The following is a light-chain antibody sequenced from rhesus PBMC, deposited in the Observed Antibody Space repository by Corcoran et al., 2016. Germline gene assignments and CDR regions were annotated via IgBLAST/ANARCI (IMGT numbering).Light chain of an antibody. V-gene: IGKV3-24*04. J-gene: IGKJ1*01. CDR3: LQSSNWPQT. Sequence: EIVMTQSPATLALSPGERATLSCRASQSVSSYLAWYQQKPGQAPRRLIYGASSRATGIPDRFSGSGSGTEFTLTISSLEPEEVGVYFCLQSSNWPQTFGQGTKVEIK. CDR2: GAS. CDR1: QSVSSY.